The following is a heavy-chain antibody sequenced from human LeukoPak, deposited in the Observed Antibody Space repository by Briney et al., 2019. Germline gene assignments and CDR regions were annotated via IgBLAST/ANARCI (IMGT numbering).Heavy chain of an antibody. V-gene: IGHV3-23*01. CDR2: ISGSGGST. CDR1: GFTFSSYA. J-gene: IGHJ3*02. D-gene: IGHD3-9*01. Sequence: GGSLRLSCAASGFTFSSYAMSWVRQAPGKGLEWVSAISGSGGSTYYADSVKGRFTISRDNSKNTLYLQMNSLRAEDTAVYYCARGGYYDILTGLRGGAFDIWGQGTMVTVSS. CDR3: ARGGYYDILTGLRGGAFDI.